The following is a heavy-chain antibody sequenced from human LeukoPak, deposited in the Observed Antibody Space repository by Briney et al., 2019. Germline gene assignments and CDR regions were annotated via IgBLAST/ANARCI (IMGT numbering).Heavy chain of an antibody. J-gene: IGHJ4*01. V-gene: IGHV1-2*02. CDR3: ARGRRILGGPENAGDFFDF. Sequence: ASVKVSCKASGYTLTDYYLHWVRQAPGQGLKWMGWINPNSGATHYAQSFQARVTMTRDTSTASSYMELTGLESDDTAVYYCARGRRILGGPENAGDFFDFWGQGSLVTVSS. CDR2: INPNSGAT. D-gene: IGHD3-16*01. CDR1: GYTLTDYY.